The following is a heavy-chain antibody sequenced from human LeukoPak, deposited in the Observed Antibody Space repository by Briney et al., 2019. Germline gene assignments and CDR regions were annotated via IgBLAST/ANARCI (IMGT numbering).Heavy chain of an antibody. J-gene: IGHJ4*02. CDR2: ISAYNGNT. D-gene: IGHD3-22*01. CDR1: GYTFTSYG. V-gene: IGHV1-18*01. Sequence: ASVKVSCKASGYTFTSYGISWVRQAPGQGLEWMGWISAYNGNTNYAQKLQGRVTMTTDTSTSTAYMELRSLRSDDTAVYYCARDKLTSGYYHFDYWGQGTLVTVSS. CDR3: ARDKLTSGYYHFDY.